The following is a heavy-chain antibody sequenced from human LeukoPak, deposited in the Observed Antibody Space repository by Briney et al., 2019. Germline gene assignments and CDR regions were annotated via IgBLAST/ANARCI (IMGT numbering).Heavy chain of an antibody. V-gene: IGHV3-30*02. D-gene: IGHD2-21*02. Sequence: PGGSLRLSCAASGFTFSSYGMHWVRQAPGKGLEWVAFIRYDGSNKYYADPVKGRFTISRDNSKNTLYLQMNSLRAEDTAVYYCARPAYCGGNCYYFPDYWGQGTLVTVSS. J-gene: IGHJ4*02. CDR2: IRYDGSNK. CDR3: ARPAYCGGNCYYFPDY. CDR1: GFTFSSYG.